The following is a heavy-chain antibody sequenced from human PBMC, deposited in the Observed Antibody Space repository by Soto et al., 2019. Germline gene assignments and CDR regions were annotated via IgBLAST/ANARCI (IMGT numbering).Heavy chain of an antibody. CDR2: IYYSGST. CDR3: ARAYGSGSYYEYYFDY. Sequence: KPSETLSLTCTVSGGSISRYYWNWIRQPPGKGLEWIGYIYYSGSTNYNPSLKSRVTISVDTSKNQFSLKLSSVTAADTAMYYCARAYGSGSYYEYYFDYWGQGTLVTVS. V-gene: IGHV4-59*01. J-gene: IGHJ4*02. D-gene: IGHD3-10*01. CDR1: GGSISRYY.